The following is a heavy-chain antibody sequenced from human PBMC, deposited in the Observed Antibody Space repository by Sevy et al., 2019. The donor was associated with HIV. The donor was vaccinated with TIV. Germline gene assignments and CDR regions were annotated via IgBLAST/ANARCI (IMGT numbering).Heavy chain of an antibody. CDR1: GFIFTRYA. J-gene: IGHJ4*02. V-gene: IGHV3-30-3*01. CDR3: ARDPHSVPHWGSFDS. CDR2: VSKEGTNK. Sequence: GGSLRLSCEASGFIFTRYAFHWVRQAPGKGLEWVAVVSKEGTNKYYADSVKGRFTISRDNSRNTLFLQMQRLRADDTAVYFCARDPHSVPHWGSFDSWGQGTLVTVSS. D-gene: IGHD3-16*01.